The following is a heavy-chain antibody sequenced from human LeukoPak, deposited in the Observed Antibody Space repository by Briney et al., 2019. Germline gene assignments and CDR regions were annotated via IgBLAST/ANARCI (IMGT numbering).Heavy chain of an antibody. V-gene: IGHV3-53*01. J-gene: IGHJ4*02. CDR3: ARESGSGWYTVDY. CDR1: GFTVSSNY. CDR2: IYSGGST. Sequence: GGSLRLSCAASGFTVSSNYMSWVRQAPGKGLEWVSVIYSGGSTYYADSVKGRFTISRDNSKNTLYLQMNSLRAEGTAVYYCARESGSGWYTVDYWGQGTLVTVSS. D-gene: IGHD6-19*01.